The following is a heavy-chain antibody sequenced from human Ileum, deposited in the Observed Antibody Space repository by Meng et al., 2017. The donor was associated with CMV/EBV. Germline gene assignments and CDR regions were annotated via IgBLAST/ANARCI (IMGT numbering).Heavy chain of an antibody. CDR1: EASFSDFY. CDR2: IHPSGST. J-gene: IGHJ4*02. V-gene: IGHV4-34*01. CDR3: ARGQDNHKGGGH. D-gene: IGHD1-14*01. Sequence: LCSGLLKPSGTLPLTCDFYEASFSDFYWSWTRQLPGKGREWLGEIHPSGSTHYIPSLESRVSISVHMSNSQFSLKVSSVTAADTAVYYCARGQDNHKGGGHWGQGTLVTVSS.